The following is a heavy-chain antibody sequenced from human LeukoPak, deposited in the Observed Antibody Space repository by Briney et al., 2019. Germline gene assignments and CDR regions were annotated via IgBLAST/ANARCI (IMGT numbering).Heavy chain of an antibody. CDR2: IRYDGSYE. CDR1: GFTFSNYG. V-gene: IGHV3-30*02. J-gene: IGHJ6*03. CDR3: AKGPAAMQRGGFYYYMDV. D-gene: IGHD2-2*01. Sequence: PGGSLRLSCAASGFTFSNYGMHWVRQAPGKGLEWVSFIRYDGSYEYYADSVKGRFTISRENSKNTLYLQMNSLRAEDTAVYYCAKGPAAMQRGGFYYYMDVWGKGTTVTVSS.